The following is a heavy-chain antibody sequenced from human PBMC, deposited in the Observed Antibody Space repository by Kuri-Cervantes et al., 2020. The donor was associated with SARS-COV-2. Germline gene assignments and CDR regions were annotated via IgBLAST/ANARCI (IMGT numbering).Heavy chain of an antibody. Sequence: ESLKISCSVSGDSISSSAYYWGWIRQPPGKGLEWIGNIYYSGSTHYNPPLKSRVTISVDTSKNQFSLKLSSVTAADTAVYYCARGRYDFWSGYYQYFDYWGQGTLVTVSS. CDR1: GDSISSSAYY. CDR3: ARGRYDFWSGYYQYFDY. CDR2: IYYSGST. J-gene: IGHJ4*02. D-gene: IGHD3-3*01. V-gene: IGHV4-39*07.